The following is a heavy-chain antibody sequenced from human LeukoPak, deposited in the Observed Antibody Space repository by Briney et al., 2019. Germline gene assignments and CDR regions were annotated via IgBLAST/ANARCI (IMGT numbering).Heavy chain of an antibody. Sequence: SETLSLTCTVSGGSISSYYWSWIRQPPGKGLEWIGYIYYSGSTNYNPSLKSRVTISVDTSKNQFSLKLSSVTAADTAVYYCAREVRILSWFDPWGQGTLVTVSS. CDR1: GGSISSYY. CDR2: IYYSGST. D-gene: IGHD2-15*01. V-gene: IGHV4-59*01. J-gene: IGHJ5*02. CDR3: AREVRILSWFDP.